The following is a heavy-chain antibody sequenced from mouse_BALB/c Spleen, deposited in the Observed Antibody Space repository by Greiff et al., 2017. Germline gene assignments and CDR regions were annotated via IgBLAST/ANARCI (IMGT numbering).Heavy chain of an antibody. CDR1: GFSLTSYG. D-gene: IGHD4-1*02. CDR2: IWAGGST. V-gene: IGHV2-9*02. J-gene: IGHJ3*01. CDR3: AREGSTGTWFAY. Sequence: VQGVESGPGLVAPSQSLSITCTVSGFSLTSYGVHWVRQPPGKGLEWLGVIWAGGSTNYNSALMSRLSISKDNSKSQVFLKMNSLQTDDTAMYYCAREGSTGTWFAYWGQGTLVTVSA.